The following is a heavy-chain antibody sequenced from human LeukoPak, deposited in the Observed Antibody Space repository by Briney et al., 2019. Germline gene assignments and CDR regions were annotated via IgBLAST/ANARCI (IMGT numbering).Heavy chain of an antibody. D-gene: IGHD3-10*01. CDR2: IIPIFGTP. CDR3: ARRFTLVRGVSGTDAFDI. Sequence: SVKVSCEASGGTFSNYATNWVRQAPGQGLEWVGDIIPIFGTPNYAQKFQGRVTITADKSTSTAYMELSSLRSEDTAVYYCARRFTLVRGVSGTDAFDIWGQGSMVTVSS. V-gene: IGHV1-69*06. CDR1: GGTFSNYA. J-gene: IGHJ3*02.